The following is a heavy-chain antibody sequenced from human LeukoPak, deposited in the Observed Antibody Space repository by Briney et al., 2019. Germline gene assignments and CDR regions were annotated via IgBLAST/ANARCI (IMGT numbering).Heavy chain of an antibody. D-gene: IGHD3-16*02. Sequence: ASVKVSCKASGYTFTSYGISWVRQAPGQGLEWMGWIGAYNGNTNYAQKLQGRVTMTTDTSTSTAYMELRSLRSDDTAVYYCARDHTYYDYIWGSYRSITFDYWGQGTLVTVSS. J-gene: IGHJ4*02. V-gene: IGHV1-18*01. CDR2: IGAYNGNT. CDR3: ARDHTYYDYIWGSYRSITFDY. CDR1: GYTFTSYG.